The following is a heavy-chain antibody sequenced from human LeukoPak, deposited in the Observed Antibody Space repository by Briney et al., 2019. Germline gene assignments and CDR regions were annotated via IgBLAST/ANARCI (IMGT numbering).Heavy chain of an antibody. J-gene: IGHJ4*02. V-gene: IGHV3-21*01. CDR3: APLGAANDY. Sequence: GGSLRLSCAASGFTFSSYSMNWVRQAPGKGLEWVSSISSSSSYIYYAGSVKGRFTISRDNAKNSLYLQMNSLRAEDTAVYYCAPLGAANDYWGQGTLVTVSS. D-gene: IGHD1-26*01. CDR1: GFTFSSYS. CDR2: ISSSSSYI.